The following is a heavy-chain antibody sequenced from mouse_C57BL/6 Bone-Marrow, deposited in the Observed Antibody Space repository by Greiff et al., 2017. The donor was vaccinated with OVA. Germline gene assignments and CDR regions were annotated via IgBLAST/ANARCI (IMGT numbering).Heavy chain of an antibody. CDR3: AYSNYYFDD. D-gene: IGHD2-5*01. CDR1: GYTFTSYG. CDR2: IYPRSGNT. Sequence: QVQLQQSGAELARPGASVKLSCKASGYTFTSYGISWVKQRPGQGLEWIGEIYPRSGNTYYNEKFKGKATLTADKSSSTAYMELRSLTSEDSAVYFCAYSNYYFDDWGQGTTLTVSS. J-gene: IGHJ2*01. V-gene: IGHV1-81*01.